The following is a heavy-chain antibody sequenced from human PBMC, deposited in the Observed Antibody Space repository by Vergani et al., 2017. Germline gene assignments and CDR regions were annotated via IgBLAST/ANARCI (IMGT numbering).Heavy chain of an antibody. CDR1: GFTFDDYA. CDR2: ISWNSGSI. J-gene: IGHJ6*02. Sequence: EVQLVESGGGLVQPGGSLRLSCAASGFTFDDYAMHWVRQAPGKGLEWVSGISWNSGSIGYADSVKGRFTISRDNAKNSLYLQMNSLRAEDTALYYCAKDRSRVYYYYYGMDVWGQGP. V-gene: IGHV3-9*01. CDR3: AKDRSRVYYYYYGMDV.